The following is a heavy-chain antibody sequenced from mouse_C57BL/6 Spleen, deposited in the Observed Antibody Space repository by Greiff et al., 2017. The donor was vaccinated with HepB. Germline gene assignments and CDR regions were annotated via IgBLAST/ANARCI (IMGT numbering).Heavy chain of an antibody. CDR3: ARDRYYGSSLYAMDY. D-gene: IGHD1-1*01. V-gene: IGHV5-16*01. CDR2: INYDGSST. J-gene: IGHJ4*01. Sequence: EVKLVESEGGLVQPGSSMKLSCTASGFTFSDYYMAWVRQVPEKGLEWVANINYDGSSTYYLDSLKSRFIISRDNAKNILYLQMSSLKSEDTATYYSARDRYYGSSLYAMDYWGQGTSVTVSS. CDR1: GFTFSDYY.